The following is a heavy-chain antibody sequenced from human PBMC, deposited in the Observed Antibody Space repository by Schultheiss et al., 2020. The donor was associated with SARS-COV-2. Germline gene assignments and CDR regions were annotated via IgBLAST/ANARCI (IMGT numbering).Heavy chain of an antibody. CDR1: GFTFSDYY. Sequence: GGSLRLSCAASGFTFSDYYMSWIRQAPGKGLEWVAVIWYDGSNKYYADSVKGRFTISRDNSKNSLYLQMNSLRTEDTALYYCAKDHGSGSYYWYYYYGMDVWGQGTTVTVSS. CDR2: IWYDGSNK. J-gene: IGHJ6*02. D-gene: IGHD3-10*01. V-gene: IGHV3-33*03. CDR3: AKDHGSGSYYWYYYYGMDV.